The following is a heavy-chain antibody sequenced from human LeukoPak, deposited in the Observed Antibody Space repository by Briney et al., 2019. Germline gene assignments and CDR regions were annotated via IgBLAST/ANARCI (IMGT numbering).Heavy chain of an antibody. J-gene: IGHJ6*02. CDR3: ARDHEDIVVVPVYGMDV. CDR2: IIPILGIA. D-gene: IGHD2-2*01. CDR1: GGTFSSYA. Sequence: SVKVSCKASGGTFSSYAISWVRQAPGQGLEWMGRIIPILGIANYAQKFQGRVTITADKSTSTAYMELSSLRSEDTAVYYCARDHEDIVVVPVYGMDVWGQGTTVTVSS. V-gene: IGHV1-69*04.